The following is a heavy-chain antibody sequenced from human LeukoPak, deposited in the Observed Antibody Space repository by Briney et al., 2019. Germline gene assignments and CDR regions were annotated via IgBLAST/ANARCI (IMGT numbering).Heavy chain of an antibody. J-gene: IGHJ5*02. CDR3: ARSSDFWSGYSSGGFDP. CDR1: GGSISSYY. Sequence: PSETLSLTCTVSGGSISSYYWSWIRQPAGKGLEWIGRIYTSGSTNYNPSLKSRVTISVDTSKNQFSLKLSSVTAAGTAVYYCARSSDFWSGYSSGGFDPWGQGTLVTVSS. D-gene: IGHD3-3*01. CDR2: IYTSGST. V-gene: IGHV4-4*07.